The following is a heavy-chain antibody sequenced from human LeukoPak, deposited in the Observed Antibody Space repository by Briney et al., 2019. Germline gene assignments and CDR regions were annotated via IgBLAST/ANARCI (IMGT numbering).Heavy chain of an antibody. Sequence: SVKVSCKASGYTFTGYYMHWVRQAPGQGLEWMGGIIPIFGTANYAQKFQGRVTITADESTSTAYMELSSLRSEDTAVYYCARVHLDSSGYYSTFDYWGQGTLVTVSS. CDR3: ARVHLDSSGYYSTFDY. V-gene: IGHV1-69*13. CDR1: GYTFTGYY. D-gene: IGHD3-22*01. CDR2: IIPIFGTA. J-gene: IGHJ4*02.